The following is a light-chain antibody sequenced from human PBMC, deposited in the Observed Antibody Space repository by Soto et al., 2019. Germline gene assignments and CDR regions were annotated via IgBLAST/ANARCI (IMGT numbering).Light chain of an antibody. CDR3: RQRSLNSGS. V-gene: IGKV1-5*01. CDR1: KTNNRC. J-gene: IGKJ5*01. CDR2: AVS. Sequence: GDRVTIACRASKTNNRCLAWSQQKPGKAPKLLIYAVSNLESAVPSRFSGGGSGTDSTLIFGRLLPDDSPSYYLRQRSLNSGSLDQGTRLEIK.